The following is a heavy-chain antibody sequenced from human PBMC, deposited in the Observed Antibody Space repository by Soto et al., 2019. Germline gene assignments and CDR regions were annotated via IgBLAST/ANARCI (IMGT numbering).Heavy chain of an antibody. CDR1: GGSFSGYY. D-gene: IGHD2-2*01. J-gene: IGHJ5*02. V-gene: IGHV4-34*01. Sequence: PSETLSLTSAVYGGSFSGYYWSWILQPPGKGLEWIVEINHTVSTNYNPSLKSRVTISVDPSKNQFSLKLSSVTAADTAVYYCASGQVPVPAARRSNWFDPWGQGGLVTVSS. CDR3: ASGQVPVPAARRSNWFDP. CDR2: INHTVST.